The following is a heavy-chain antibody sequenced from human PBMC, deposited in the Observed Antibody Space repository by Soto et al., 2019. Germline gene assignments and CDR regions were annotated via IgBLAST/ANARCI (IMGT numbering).Heavy chain of an antibody. D-gene: IGHD1-20*01. Sequence: PGESLKISCKASGYSFTNYWIGWVRQTPGKGLEWMGIIYPGDSDTRYRPSFQGQVTISADKSISTAYLQWSSLKASDTAMYYCARSRITGSPWSFDYWGQGTLVTVSS. J-gene: IGHJ4*02. V-gene: IGHV5-51*01. CDR3: ARSRITGSPWSFDY. CDR1: GYSFTNYW. CDR2: IYPGDSDT.